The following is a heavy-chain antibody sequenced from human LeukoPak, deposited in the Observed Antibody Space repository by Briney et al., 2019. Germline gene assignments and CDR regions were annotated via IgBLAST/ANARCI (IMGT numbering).Heavy chain of an antibody. Sequence: SQTLSLTCAVSGGSISSGGYSWSWIRQPPGEGLEWIGYIYHSGSTYYNPSLKSRVTISVDRSKNQFSLKLSSVTAADTAVYYCARSTIAAAIDYWGQGTLVTVSS. J-gene: IGHJ4*02. D-gene: IGHD6-13*01. CDR1: GGSISSGGYS. CDR2: IYHSGST. CDR3: ARSTIAAAIDY. V-gene: IGHV4-30-2*01.